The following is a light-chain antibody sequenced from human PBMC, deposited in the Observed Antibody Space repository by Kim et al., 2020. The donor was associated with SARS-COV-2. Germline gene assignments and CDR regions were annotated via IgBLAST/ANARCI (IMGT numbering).Light chain of an antibody. Sequence: QPVLTQSPSASASLGASVKLTCTLSSGHSNYAIAWHQQRPEKGPRYLMKVSSDGGHTKGAGVPGRFSGSSSGAERYLTISNLQSEDEADYYCQTWGTGMVFGGGTQLTVL. J-gene: IGLJ2*01. CDR1: SGHSNYA. V-gene: IGLV4-69*01. CDR2: VSSDGGH. CDR3: QTWGTGMV.